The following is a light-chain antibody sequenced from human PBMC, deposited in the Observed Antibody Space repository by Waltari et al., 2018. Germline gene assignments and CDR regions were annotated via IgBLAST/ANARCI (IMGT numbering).Light chain of an antibody. V-gene: IGLV2-14*01. CDR2: EVS. J-gene: IGLJ3*02. CDR1: SSDVGGYNY. Sequence: QSTLTHPASVSGSPGQSITISCTGTSSDVGGYNYVSCYQQPPGKAPKLIIYEVSNPCPGFSNRFSGSKSGNPASLTIAELQAEDEADYYCSSYTSISTWLCGGGTKLSVL. CDR3: SSYTSISTWL.